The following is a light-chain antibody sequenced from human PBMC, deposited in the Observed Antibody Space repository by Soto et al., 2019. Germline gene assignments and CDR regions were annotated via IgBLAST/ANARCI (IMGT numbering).Light chain of an antibody. CDR3: QQYGSSPPYT. V-gene: IGKV3-20*01. Sequence: EIVLTQSPGTLSLSPGERATLSCRASQSVSSSYVAWYQQKPGHAHRLLIYGASSRATGIPDRFSGSGSGTDFTLTISSLQPEDFAVYYCQQYGSSPPYTFGQGTKLEIK. CDR2: GAS. J-gene: IGKJ2*01. CDR1: QSVSSSY.